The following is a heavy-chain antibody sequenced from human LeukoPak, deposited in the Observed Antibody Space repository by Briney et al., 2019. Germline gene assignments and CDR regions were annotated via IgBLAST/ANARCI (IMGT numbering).Heavy chain of an antibody. CDR3: AKEVSQSGGYGYFDY. CDR1: GFTFSSYA. J-gene: IGHJ4*02. CDR2: ISGSGGST. D-gene: IGHD6-25*01. Sequence: PGGSLRLSCVASGFTFSSYAMSWVRQAPGKGLEWVSAISGSGGSTYYADSVKGRFTISRDNSKNTLYLQMNSLRAEDTAVYYCAKEVSQSGGYGYFDYWGQGTLVTVSS. V-gene: IGHV3-23*01.